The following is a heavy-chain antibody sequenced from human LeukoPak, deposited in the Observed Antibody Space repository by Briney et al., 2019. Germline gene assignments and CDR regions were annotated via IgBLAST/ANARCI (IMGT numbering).Heavy chain of an antibody. CDR2: INTDGSTT. V-gene: IGHV3-74*01. CDR1: GFTFSSYW. D-gene: IGHD1-14*01. CDR3: ARVDESGNRGDY. Sequence: PGGSLRLSCAASGFTFSSYWMHWVRQAPGKGLVWVSRINTDGSTTRYADSVKGRFTISRDNAKNTLYLQMNSLRAEDTAVFYCARVDESGNRGDYWGQGTLVTVSS. J-gene: IGHJ4*02.